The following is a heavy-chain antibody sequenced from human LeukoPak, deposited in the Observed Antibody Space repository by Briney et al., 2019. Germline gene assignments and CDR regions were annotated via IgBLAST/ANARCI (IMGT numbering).Heavy chain of an antibody. CDR3: AELGITMIGGV. V-gene: IGHV3-48*03. CDR2: ISSSGSTI. CDR1: GFTFSSYE. Sequence: GGSLRLSFAASGFTFSSYEMNWVRQAPGKGLEWVSYISSSGSTIYYADSVKGRFTISRDNAKDSLYLQMNSLRAEDTAVYYCAELGITMIGGVWGKGTTVTISS. J-gene: IGHJ6*04. D-gene: IGHD3-10*02.